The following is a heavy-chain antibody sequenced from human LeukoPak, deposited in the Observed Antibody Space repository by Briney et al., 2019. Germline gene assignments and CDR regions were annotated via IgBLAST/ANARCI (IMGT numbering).Heavy chain of an antibody. J-gene: IGHJ4*02. CDR1: GGSFSGYY. Sequence: SETLSLTCAVYGGSFSGYYWSWIRQPPGKGLEWIGEINHSGSTNYNPSLKSRVTISVDTSKNQFSLKLSSVTAADTAVYYCAREGFLEHYWGQGTLVTVPS. CDR3: AREGFLEHY. CDR2: INHSGST. V-gene: IGHV4-34*01. D-gene: IGHD3-3*01.